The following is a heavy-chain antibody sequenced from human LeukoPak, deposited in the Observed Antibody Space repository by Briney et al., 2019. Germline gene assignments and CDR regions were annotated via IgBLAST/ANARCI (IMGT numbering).Heavy chain of an antibody. V-gene: IGHV4-59*01. J-gene: IGHJ5*02. Sequence: SETLSLTCTVSGGSISSYYWSWIRQPPGKGLGWIGYIYYSGSTNYNPSLKSRVTISVDTSKNQFSLKLSSVTAADTAVYYCAREIMITFGGVIAPGLFDPWGQGTLVTVSS. CDR2: IYYSGST. CDR1: GGSISSYY. D-gene: IGHD3-16*02. CDR3: AREIMITFGGVIAPGLFDP.